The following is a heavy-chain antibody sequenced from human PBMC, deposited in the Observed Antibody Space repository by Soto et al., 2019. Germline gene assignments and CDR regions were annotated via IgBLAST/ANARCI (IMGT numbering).Heavy chain of an antibody. CDR1: GYTFTGQY. V-gene: IGHV1-2*02. CDR3: ARDRGNMVAIFHHYYGMDV. D-gene: IGHD3-3*02. Sequence: ASVKVSCKASGYTFTGQYMHWVRQAPGQGLEWMGWINPDSGDTKYAQKLQGRVTMTRDTSISTVYMELSRLKSDDTAVYYCARDRGNMVAIFHHYYGMDVWGQGTTVTVSS. J-gene: IGHJ6*02. CDR2: INPDSGDT.